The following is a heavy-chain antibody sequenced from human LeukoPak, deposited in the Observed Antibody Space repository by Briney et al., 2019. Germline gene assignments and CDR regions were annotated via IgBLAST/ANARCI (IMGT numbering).Heavy chain of an antibody. Sequence: SGGSLRLSCEASGFIFSNYGMHWVRQAPGKGLEWLALIWYDGQTKFYADSVKGRFTISRDNSKNTLYLQINSLRTEDMAVYYCARAVGPFDYWGQGTLVTVSS. D-gene: IGHD2-15*01. V-gene: IGHV3-33*01. CDR2: IWYDGQTK. CDR1: GFIFSNYG. CDR3: ARAVGPFDY. J-gene: IGHJ4*02.